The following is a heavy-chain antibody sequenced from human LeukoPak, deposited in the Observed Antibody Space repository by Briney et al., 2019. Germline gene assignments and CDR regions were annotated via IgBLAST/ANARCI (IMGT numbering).Heavy chain of an antibody. Sequence: SETLSLTCTVSGYSISSGYYWGWIRQPPGKGLEWIGSIYHSGSTYYNPSLKTRVTISVDTSKNQLSLKLSSVTAADTAVYYCATHSSGYCSGGSCYLDDAFDIWGQGTMVTVSS. D-gene: IGHD2-15*01. J-gene: IGHJ3*02. CDR1: GYSISSGYY. V-gene: IGHV4-38-2*02. CDR3: ATHSSGYCSGGSCYLDDAFDI. CDR2: IYHSGST.